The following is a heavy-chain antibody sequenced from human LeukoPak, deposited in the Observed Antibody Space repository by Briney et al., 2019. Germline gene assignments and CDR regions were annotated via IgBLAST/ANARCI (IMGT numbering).Heavy chain of an antibody. J-gene: IGHJ4*02. CDR1: GGTFSSYA. D-gene: IGHD5-12*01. CDR2: IIPIFGTA. V-gene: IGHV1-69*13. Sequence: SVKVSCKASGGTFSSYAISWVRQAPGQGLEWMGGIIPIFGTANYAQKFQDRVTITADESTSTAYMELSSLRSEDTAVYYCARDHRRLRSLDYWGQGTLVTVSS. CDR3: ARDHRRLRSLDY.